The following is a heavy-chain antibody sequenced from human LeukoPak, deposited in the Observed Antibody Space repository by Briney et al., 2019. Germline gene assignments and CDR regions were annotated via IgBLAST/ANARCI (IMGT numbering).Heavy chain of an antibody. CDR2: IYYSGST. CDR3: ARGFHGYSSGWYQPARYYFDY. D-gene: IGHD6-19*01. Sequence: SETLSLTCTVSGGSISSSNYYWGWIRQPPGKGLEWIGNIYYSGSTYYNPSLKSRVTISVDASKNQFSLKLSSVTAADTAVYYCARGFHGYSSGWYQPARYYFDYWGQGTLVTVSS. CDR1: GGSISSSNYY. V-gene: IGHV4-39*07. J-gene: IGHJ4*02.